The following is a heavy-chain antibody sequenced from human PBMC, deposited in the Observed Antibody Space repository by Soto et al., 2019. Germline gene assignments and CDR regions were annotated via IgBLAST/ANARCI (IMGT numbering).Heavy chain of an antibody. V-gene: IGHV3-30*18. CDR3: AKDGSYSTGYYYCLDV. J-gene: IGHJ6*02. D-gene: IGHD1-26*01. CDR2: ISCDGSNR. CDR1: GFTFSSYV. Sequence: HPGGSLRLSCAASGFTFSSYVMHWVRQAPGKGLEWVAVISCDGSNRDYADSVKGRFTISRDKSKNTLYLQMNSVTAEDTAVYYCAKDGSYSTGYYYCLDVWGQGTTVTVSS.